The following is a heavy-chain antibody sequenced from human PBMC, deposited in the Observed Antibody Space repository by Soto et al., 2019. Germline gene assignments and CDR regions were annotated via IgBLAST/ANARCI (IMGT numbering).Heavy chain of an antibody. J-gene: IGHJ3*02. Sequence: QITLKESGPTLVKPTQTLTLTCTFSGFSLSTSGVGVGWIRQPPGKALEWLALIYWDDDKRYSPSLKSRLTITNDTSKNQVVRTMTNMDPVETATYYCAQRRRVAAAGMAEYKTDAFDIWGQGTMVTVSS. CDR2: IYWDDDK. V-gene: IGHV2-5*02. D-gene: IGHD6-13*01. CDR1: GFSLSTSGVG. CDR3: AQRRRVAAAGMAEYKTDAFDI.